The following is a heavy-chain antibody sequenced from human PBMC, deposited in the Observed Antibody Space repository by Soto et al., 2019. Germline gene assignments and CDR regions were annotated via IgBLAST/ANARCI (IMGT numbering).Heavy chain of an antibody. Sequence: SETLSLTCTVSGGSISSYYWSRIRQPPGKGLEWIGYIYYSGSTNYNPSLKSRVTISVDTSKNQFSLKLSSVTAADTAVYYCARDSGDTTLRQWGRSFHYWGQGTLVTVSS. V-gene: IGHV4-59*01. CDR1: GGSISSYY. CDR3: ARDSGDTTLRQWGRSFHY. J-gene: IGHJ4*02. D-gene: IGHD1-1*01. CDR2: IYYSGST.